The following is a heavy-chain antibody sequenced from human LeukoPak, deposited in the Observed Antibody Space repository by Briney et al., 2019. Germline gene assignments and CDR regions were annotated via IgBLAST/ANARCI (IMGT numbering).Heavy chain of an antibody. D-gene: IGHD1-1*01. CDR3: ARYWNGGNYDY. J-gene: IGHJ4*02. CDR1: GFTFSNAW. Sequence: GGSLRLSCAASGFTFSNAWMSWVRQAPGKGLEWVANIRHDAGEKYYVDSVKGRFTISRDNAKNPLYLQMNSLRAEDTAVYYCARYWNGGNYDYWGQGTLVTVSS. CDR2: IRHDAGEK. V-gene: IGHV3-7*04.